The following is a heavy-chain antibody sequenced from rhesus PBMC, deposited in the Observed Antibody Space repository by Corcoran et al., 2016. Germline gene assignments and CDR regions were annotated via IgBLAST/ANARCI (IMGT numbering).Heavy chain of an antibody. CDR1: GGSISSNY. CDR2: IYGSGGST. D-gene: IGHD6-31*01. V-gene: IGHV4-160*01. Sequence: QVQLQESGPGLVKPSATLSLTCAVSGGSISSNYWSWIRQAPGKGREGIGRIYGSGGSTDYNPALKNQFARKLSAVTAADTAVYYCARRQDSSGWLFDYGGQGVLVTVSS. CDR3: ARRQDSSGWLFDY. J-gene: IGHJ4*01.